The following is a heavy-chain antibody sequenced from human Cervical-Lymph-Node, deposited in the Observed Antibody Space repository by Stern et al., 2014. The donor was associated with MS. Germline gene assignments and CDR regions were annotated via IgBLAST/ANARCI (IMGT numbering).Heavy chain of an antibody. CDR3: AALVRGSYFY. Sequence: AQLVQSGAEMKQPGESLKISCKGSGYSFTLYWIGWVRQMPGTCLQWLGIIYPGDSDPRYSPSFQGQDTISADKSISTAYLQWSSLKASDTAMYYCAALVRGSYFYWGQGTLGTVSS. D-gene: IGHD1-26*01. CDR2: IYPGDSDP. J-gene: IGHJ4*02. V-gene: IGHV5-51*01. CDR1: GYSFTLYW.